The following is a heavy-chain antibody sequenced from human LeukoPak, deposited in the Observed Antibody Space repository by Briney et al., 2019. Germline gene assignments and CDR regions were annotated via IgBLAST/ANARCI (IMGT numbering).Heavy chain of an antibody. D-gene: IGHD1-26*01. CDR2: ISYDGSNK. V-gene: IGHV3-30*18. Sequence: PGGSLRLSCAASGFTFSSYDMTWVRQAPGKGLEWVAVISYDGSNKYYADSVKGRFTISRDNSKNTLYLQMNSLRAEDTAVYYCAKGGKWDVTPFDYWGQGTLVTVSS. CDR3: AKGGKWDVTPFDY. J-gene: IGHJ4*02. CDR1: GFTFSSYD.